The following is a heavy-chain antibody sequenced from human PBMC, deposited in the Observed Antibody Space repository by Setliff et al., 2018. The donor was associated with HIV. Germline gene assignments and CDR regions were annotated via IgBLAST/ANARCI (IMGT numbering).Heavy chain of an antibody. V-gene: IGHV4-34*01. Sequence: PSETLSLTCAVYGGSFSGFYWIWIRQPPRKGLEWIGEVSHRGSTNYNPSLKSRVTISVDTSKTQFSLNLNSVTASDTAVYYCVRQGLTMNRGVPAPILYYFDYWGQGILVTVSS. J-gene: IGHJ4*02. CDR3: VRQGLTMNRGVPAPILYYFDY. CDR2: VSHRGST. CDR1: GGSFSGFY. D-gene: IGHD3-10*01.